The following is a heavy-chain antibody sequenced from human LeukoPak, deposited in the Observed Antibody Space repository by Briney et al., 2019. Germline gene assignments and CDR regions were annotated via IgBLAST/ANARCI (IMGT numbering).Heavy chain of an antibody. J-gene: IGHJ4*02. CDR2: INPSGGST. Sequence: ASVKVSCKASGYTFTSYGISWVRQAPGQGLEWMGIINPSGGSTSYAQKFQGRVTMTRDTSTSTVYKELSSLRSEDTAVYYCARDGSGWYYFDYWGQGTLVTVSS. V-gene: IGHV1-46*01. CDR3: ARDGSGWYYFDY. CDR1: GYTFTSYG. D-gene: IGHD6-19*01.